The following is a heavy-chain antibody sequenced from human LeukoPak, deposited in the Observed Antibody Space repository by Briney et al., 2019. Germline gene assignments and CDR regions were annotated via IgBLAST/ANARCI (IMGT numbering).Heavy chain of an antibody. CDR1: GFTFSSYA. CDR3: AKAPFCSGARCYSLDPWFDP. CDR2: ISGSGGST. V-gene: IGHV3-23*01. D-gene: IGHD2-15*01. Sequence: GGSLRLSCAASGFTFSSYAMSWVRQAPGKGLEWVSAISGSGGSTYYADSVKGRFTISRGNSKNTLYLQMNSLRAGDTAVSYCAKAPFCSGARCYSLDPWFDPWGQGTLVTVSS. J-gene: IGHJ5*02.